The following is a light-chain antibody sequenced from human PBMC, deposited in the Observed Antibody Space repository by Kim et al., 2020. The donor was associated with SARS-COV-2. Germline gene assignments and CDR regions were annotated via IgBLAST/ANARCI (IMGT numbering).Light chain of an antibody. J-gene: IGKJ5*01. CDR2: DAS. Sequence: SLSPGERATLSCRASQSVSTYLAWYQHKPGQAPRLLIYDASHRATGIPPRFSGSGSGTDFTLTISSLEPEDFAVYYCQQRTNSMTFGQGTRLEIK. V-gene: IGKV3-11*01. CDR1: QSVSTY. CDR3: QQRTNSMT.